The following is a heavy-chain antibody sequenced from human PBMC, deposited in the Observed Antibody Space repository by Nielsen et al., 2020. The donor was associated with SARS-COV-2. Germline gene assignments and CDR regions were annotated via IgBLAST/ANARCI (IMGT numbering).Heavy chain of an antibody. J-gene: IGHJ4*02. D-gene: IGHD3-10*01. CDR1: GGFISRYY. V-gene: IGHV4-59*13. Sequence: SETLSLTCTVSGGFISRYYWRWIRQPTGKGLEWIGYIYYSGSTNYNTSLKSRVTISVDTSKNQFSLKLSSVTAADTAVYYCARAPPPYYGSGSLPLDYWGQGTLFTVSS. CDR3: ARAPPPYYGSGSLPLDY. CDR2: IYYSGST.